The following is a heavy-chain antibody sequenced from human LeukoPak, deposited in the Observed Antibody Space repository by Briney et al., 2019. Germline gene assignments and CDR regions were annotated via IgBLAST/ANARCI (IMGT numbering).Heavy chain of an antibody. D-gene: IGHD3-16*02. V-gene: IGHV3-23*01. Sequence: GGSLRLSCAASGFPFSNSAMGWVRQAPGKGLEWVSSISGAGDITVYADSVEGRFTISRDNSENTLSLQMSSVSAADTAIYYCAKDLRVSYYYDYVWGSYRETSGFDYWGQGTLVTVSS. CDR3: AKDLRVSYYYDYVWGSYRETSGFDY. CDR2: ISGAGDIT. J-gene: IGHJ4*02. CDR1: GFPFSNSA.